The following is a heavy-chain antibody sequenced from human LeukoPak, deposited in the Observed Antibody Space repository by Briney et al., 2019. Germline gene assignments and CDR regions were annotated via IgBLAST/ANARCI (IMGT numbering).Heavy chain of an antibody. J-gene: IGHJ4*02. CDR3: ARHLGIAAAGTPTDYFDY. D-gene: IGHD6-13*01. CDR2: IYPGDSDT. Sequence: GESLKISCKGSGYSFTSYWIGWVRQMPGKGLEWMGIIYPGDSDTRYSPSFQGQVTISADKSISPAYLQWSSLKASDTAMYYCARHLGIAAAGTPTDYFDYWGQGTLVTVSS. V-gene: IGHV5-51*01. CDR1: GYSFTSYW.